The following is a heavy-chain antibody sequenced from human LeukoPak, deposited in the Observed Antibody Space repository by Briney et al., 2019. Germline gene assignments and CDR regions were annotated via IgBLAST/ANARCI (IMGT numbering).Heavy chain of an antibody. CDR1: GGTFSSYA. Sequence: ASVKVSCKDSGGTFSSYAISWVRQAPGQGLEWMGGIIPIFGTANYAQKFQGRVTITADESTSTAYMELSSLRSEHTAVYYCARDRRDGYSNLDYWGQGTLVTVSS. D-gene: IGHD5-24*01. V-gene: IGHV1-69*13. CDR3: ARDRRDGYSNLDY. CDR2: IIPIFGTA. J-gene: IGHJ4*02.